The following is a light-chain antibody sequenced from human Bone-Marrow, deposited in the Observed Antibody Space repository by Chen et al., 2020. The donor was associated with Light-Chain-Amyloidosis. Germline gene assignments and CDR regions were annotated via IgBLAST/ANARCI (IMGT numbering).Light chain of an antibody. CDR3: QQYYSTPLT. CDR2: DAS. V-gene: IGKV1-13*02. Sequence: AIQLTQSPSSLSASVGDRVTITCRASQGISSDLAWYQQKPGKAPKLLIYDASSLESGVPSRFSGSGSGTDFTLTISSLQAEDVAVYYCQQYYSTPLTFGQGTKVEIK. CDR1: QGISSD. J-gene: IGKJ1*01.